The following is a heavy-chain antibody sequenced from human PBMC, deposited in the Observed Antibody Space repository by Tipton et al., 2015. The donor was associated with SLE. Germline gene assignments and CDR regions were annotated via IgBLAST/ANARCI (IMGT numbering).Heavy chain of an antibody. CDR2: IYYRGST. CDR1: GGSISSSSYY. D-gene: IGHD6-13*01. V-gene: IGHV4-39*01. J-gene: IGHJ4*02. CDR3: ARRGREIAAAGGMDY. Sequence: TLSLTCTVSGGSISSSSYYWGWIRQPPGKGLEWIGSIYYRGSTYYNPSLKSRVTISVDTSKNQFSLKLSSVTAADTAVYYCARRGREIAAAGGMDYWGQGTLVTVSS.